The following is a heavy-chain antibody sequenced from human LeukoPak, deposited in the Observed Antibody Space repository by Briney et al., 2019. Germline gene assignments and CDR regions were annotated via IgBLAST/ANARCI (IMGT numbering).Heavy chain of an antibody. CDR3: GRGFGGKYFTCGFDI. D-gene: IGHD2-21*01. V-gene: IGHV4-59*01. Sequence: PSETLSLTCAVSGGSLAGYFWAWIRQPPGKGLEWIGRFYYSGATYYNPSLESRVSISLDTSKTQFSLELNSVPGADRGVYFCGRGFGGKYFTCGFDIWGQGTIVTVSS. CDR1: GGSLAGYF. J-gene: IGHJ3*02. CDR2: FYYSGAT.